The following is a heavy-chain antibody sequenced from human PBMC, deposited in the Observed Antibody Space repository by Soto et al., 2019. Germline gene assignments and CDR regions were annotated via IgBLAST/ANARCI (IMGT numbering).Heavy chain of an antibody. V-gene: IGHV3-30*18. D-gene: IGHD5-18*01. CDR3: AKGSTAMTSFDY. Sequence: QVQLVESGGGVVQPGRSLRLSCAASGFTFSSYGMHWVRQAPGKGLEWVAVISYDGSNKYYADSVKGRFTISTDNSKNTLYLLMKRLRAEDTAVYYCAKGSTAMTSFDYWGQGTLVTVSS. CDR1: GFTFSSYG. CDR2: ISYDGSNK. J-gene: IGHJ4*02.